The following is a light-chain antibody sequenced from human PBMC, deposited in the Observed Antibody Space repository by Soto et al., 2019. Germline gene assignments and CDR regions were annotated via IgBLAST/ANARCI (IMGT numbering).Light chain of an antibody. J-gene: IGKJ1*01. V-gene: IGKV3-15*01. Sequence: SHGTLFFSPGETATPSCRTSQSVSSNLAWYQQKPGQAPRLLIYGASTRATGIPARFSGSGSGTEFTLTISSLQSEDFAVYYCQQYNNWPPWTFGQGAEVDIK. CDR3: QQYNNWPPWT. CDR2: GAS. CDR1: QSVSSN.